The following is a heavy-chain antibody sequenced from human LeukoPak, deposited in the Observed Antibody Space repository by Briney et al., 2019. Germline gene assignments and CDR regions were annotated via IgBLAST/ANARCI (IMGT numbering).Heavy chain of an antibody. CDR1: GFTFDDYA. V-gene: IGHV3-9*01. Sequence: GGSLRLSCAASGFTFDDYAMHWVRQAPGKGLEWVSGISWNSGSIGYADSVKGRFTISRDNAKNSLYLQMSSLRAEDTALYYCAKDWREALDYWGQGTLVTVSS. CDR3: AKDWREALDY. J-gene: IGHJ4*02. CDR2: ISWNSGSI. D-gene: IGHD1-26*01.